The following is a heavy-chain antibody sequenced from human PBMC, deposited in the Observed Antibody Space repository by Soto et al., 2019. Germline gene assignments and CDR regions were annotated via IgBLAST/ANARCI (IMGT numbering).Heavy chain of an antibody. V-gene: IGHV1-18*01. J-gene: IGHJ4*02. CDR3: ARDIVLVPAASPYYFDY. D-gene: IGHD2-2*01. Sequence: ASVKVSCKASGYTFTSYGISWVRQAPGQGLEWMGWISAYNGNTNYAQKLQGRVTMTTDTSTSTAYMELRSLRSDDTAVYYCARDIVLVPAASPYYFDYWGQGTLVTVSS. CDR2: ISAYNGNT. CDR1: GYTFTSYG.